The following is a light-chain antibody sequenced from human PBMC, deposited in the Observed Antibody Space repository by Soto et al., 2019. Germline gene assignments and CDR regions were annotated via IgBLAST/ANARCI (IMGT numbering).Light chain of an antibody. CDR1: QSVSSSY. Sequence: EIVLTQSPGTLSLSPGERATLSCRASQSVSSSYLAWYQQRPGQAPRLLIYDAANRATGIPDRFSRSGSGTDFTLTISRLEPEDFAVYYCQQYGSSPLTFGPGTKVEIK. CDR2: DAA. V-gene: IGKV3-20*01. J-gene: IGKJ3*01. CDR3: QQYGSSPLT.